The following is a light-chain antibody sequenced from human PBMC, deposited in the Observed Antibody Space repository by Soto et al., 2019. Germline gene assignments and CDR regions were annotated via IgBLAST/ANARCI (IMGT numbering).Light chain of an antibody. CDR3: QQYGSSGT. CDR1: QSVSNNY. V-gene: IGKV3-20*01. J-gene: IGKJ1*01. CDR2: GAS. Sequence: DIVLTQSPSTLSLSPGERATLSCRASQSVSNNYLAWYQQQPGQAPRLLIYGASNRATGLPDRFSGSGSGTDFTLTISRLEPEDFAVYYCQQYGSSGTFGQGTKVDI.